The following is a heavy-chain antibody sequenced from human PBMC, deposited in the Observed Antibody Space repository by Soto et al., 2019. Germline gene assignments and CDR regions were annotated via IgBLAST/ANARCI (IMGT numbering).Heavy chain of an antibody. D-gene: IGHD2-15*01. CDR1: GFTFSSYG. J-gene: IGHJ5*02. V-gene: IGHV3-30*18. CDR2: ISYDGSNK. Sequence: GGSLRLSCAASGFTFSSYGMHWVRQAPGKGLEWVAVISYDGSNKYYADSVKGRFTISRDNSKNTLYLQMNSLRAEDTAVYYCAKDTGWVAELDPWGQGTLVTVSS. CDR3: AKDTGWVAELDP.